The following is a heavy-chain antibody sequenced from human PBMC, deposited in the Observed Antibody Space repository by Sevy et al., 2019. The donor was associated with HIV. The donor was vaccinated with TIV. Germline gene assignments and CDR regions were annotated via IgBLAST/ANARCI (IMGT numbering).Heavy chain of an antibody. V-gene: IGHV3-30-3*01. CDR3: ARDGGYSIKWYPLY. CDR1: GFAFSSHA. CDR2: ISYEGSET. D-gene: IGHD1-26*01. J-gene: IGHJ4*01. Sequence: GGSLRLSCAASGFAFSSHAMHWVRQAPGKGLEWVAVISYEGSETFYAASVEGQFTISRDNSKNILSLQINSLGPEDTAVYYCARDGGYSIKWYPLYWGHGTLVTVSS.